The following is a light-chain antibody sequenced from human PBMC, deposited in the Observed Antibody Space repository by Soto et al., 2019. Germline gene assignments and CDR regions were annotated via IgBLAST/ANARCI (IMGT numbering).Light chain of an antibody. Sequence: QSVLTQPPSVSGAPGQRVTISCTGSSSNVGADYDVHWYQQYPGTAPKLLIFVNNNRPSGVPDRFSGSKSGTSASLAITGLQPEDEADYYCQSYDNNRSAWVFGGGTKLTVL. J-gene: IGLJ3*02. CDR1: SSNVGADYD. V-gene: IGLV1-40*01. CDR3: QSYDNNRSAWV. CDR2: VNN.